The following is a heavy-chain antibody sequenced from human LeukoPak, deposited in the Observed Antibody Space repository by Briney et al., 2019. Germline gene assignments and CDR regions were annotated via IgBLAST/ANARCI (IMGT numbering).Heavy chain of an antibody. J-gene: IGHJ4*02. V-gene: IGHV1-24*01. CDR1: GYRLTDLS. CDR2: FDPEDGEA. Sequence: ASVKVSCTVSGYRLTDLSMHWVRQAPGKGLEWMGGFDPEDGEATYEQKFQGRVTMTEDTSTDTVHMELSSLRFEDTAVYYCVTIPEDSGVDYWGQGTLVIVSS. CDR3: VTIPEDSGVDY. D-gene: IGHD3-10*01.